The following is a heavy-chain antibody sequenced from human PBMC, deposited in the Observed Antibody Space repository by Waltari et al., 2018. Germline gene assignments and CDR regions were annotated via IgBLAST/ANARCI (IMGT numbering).Heavy chain of an antibody. CDR3: AREIRGTGYFPDAFDI. CDR1: GFAFSTYS. CDR2: ISNSGTTI. J-gene: IGHJ3*02. D-gene: IGHD3-9*01. Sequence: EVQLVESGGGLVQPGGSLRLSCAASGFAFSTYSMNWVCQAPGKGLEWVSYISNSGTTIYYADSVKGRFTISRDNAQNSLYLQMNSLRAEDTAVYYCAREIRGTGYFPDAFDIWGQGTMVTVSS. V-gene: IGHV3-48*01.